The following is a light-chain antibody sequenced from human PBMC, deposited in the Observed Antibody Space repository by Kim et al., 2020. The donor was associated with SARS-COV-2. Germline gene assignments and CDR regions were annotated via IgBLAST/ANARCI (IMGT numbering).Light chain of an antibody. V-gene: IGKV1-16*02. CDR3: QQYNSFPPT. CDR1: QGIRNS. CDR2: AAS. Sequence: AFVGDRVTIICRTSQGIRNSLAWIQHKPGKAPKSLIFAASSLQSGVPSKFSGSGSGTDFTLTITNLQPEDFATYYCQQYNSFPPTFGGGTKVDIK. J-gene: IGKJ4*01.